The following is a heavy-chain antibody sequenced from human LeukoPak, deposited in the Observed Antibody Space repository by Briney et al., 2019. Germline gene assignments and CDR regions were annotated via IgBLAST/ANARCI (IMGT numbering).Heavy chain of an antibody. CDR3: TRDRSRAEDD. Sequence: PGGTLRLSCAASGVTFSGHWMSWVRQAPGKGLEWVANRNQGGSDKYYVDSVKGRCPISRDNANNLLYLQMNSLRGEDTAVYYCTRDRSRAEDDWGQGTLVTVSS. D-gene: IGHD1-14*01. CDR2: RNQGGSDK. CDR1: GVTFSGHW. J-gene: IGHJ4*02. V-gene: IGHV3-7*01.